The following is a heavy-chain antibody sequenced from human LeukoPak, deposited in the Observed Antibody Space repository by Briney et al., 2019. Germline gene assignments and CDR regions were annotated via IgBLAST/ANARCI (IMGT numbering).Heavy chain of an antibody. V-gene: IGHV1-46*01. J-gene: IGHJ4*02. CDR1: GGTFSSYA. D-gene: IGHD3-3*01. Sequence: ASVKVSCKASGGTFSSYAISWVRQAPGQGLEWMGIINPSGGSTSYTQKFQGRVTMTRDTSTSTVYMELSSLRAEDTAVYYCARAHTRYYDFWSASDYYFDYWGQGALVTVSS. CDR2: INPSGGST. CDR3: ARAHTRYYDFWSASDYYFDY.